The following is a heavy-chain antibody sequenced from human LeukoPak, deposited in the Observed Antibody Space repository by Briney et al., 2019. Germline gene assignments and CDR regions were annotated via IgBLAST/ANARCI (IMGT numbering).Heavy chain of an antibody. J-gene: IGHJ6*03. Sequence: SQTLSLTCTVSGGSISSGSYYWSWIRQPAGKGLEGIGRIYTSGSTNYNPSLKSRVTMSVDTSKNQFSLKLSSVTAADTAVYYCARSSVVVPAAINYYYYMDVWGKGTTVTVSS. V-gene: IGHV4-61*02. CDR3: ARSSVVVPAAINYYYYMDV. D-gene: IGHD2-2*01. CDR1: GGSISSGSYY. CDR2: IYTSGST.